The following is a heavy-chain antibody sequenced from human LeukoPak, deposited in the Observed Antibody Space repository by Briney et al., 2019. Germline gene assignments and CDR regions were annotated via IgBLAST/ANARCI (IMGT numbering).Heavy chain of an antibody. CDR2: INPNSGGT. Sequence: ASVKVSCKASGYTFTGYYMHWVRQAPGQGLERMGWINPNSGGTNYAQKFQGRVTMTRDTSISTAYMELSRLRSDDTAVYYCARSDYYDSSGYPDYWGQGTLVTVSS. V-gene: IGHV1-2*02. J-gene: IGHJ4*02. D-gene: IGHD3-22*01. CDR1: GYTFTGYY. CDR3: ARSDYYDSSGYPDY.